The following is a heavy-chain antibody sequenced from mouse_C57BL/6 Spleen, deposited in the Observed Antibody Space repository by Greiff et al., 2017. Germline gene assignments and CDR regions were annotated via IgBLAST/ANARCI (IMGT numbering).Heavy chain of an antibody. CDR1: GFNIKDYY. D-gene: IGHD3-2*02. J-gene: IGHJ3*01. V-gene: IGHV14-2*01. Sequence: VQLQQSGAELVKPGASVKLSCTASGFNIKDYYMHWVKQRTEQGLEWIGRIDPEDGETKYTPKFKGKATITADTSSNTAYLQLSSLTSEDTAVYYCARSVDNSGSLFAYWGQGTLVTVSA. CDR3: ARSVDNSGSLFAY. CDR2: IDPEDGET.